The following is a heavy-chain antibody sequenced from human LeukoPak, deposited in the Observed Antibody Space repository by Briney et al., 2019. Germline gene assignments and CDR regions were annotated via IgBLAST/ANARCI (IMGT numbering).Heavy chain of an antibody. Sequence: GGSLRLSCAASGFTFSNYAMSWVRQAPGKGLEWVSSISGSGGNTYYADSVRGRFTISRDNSKNTLFLQMNSLRAEDTAVYYCAKPSYGDPLDAFDIWGQGTMVTVSS. CDR1: GFTFSNYA. J-gene: IGHJ3*02. V-gene: IGHV3-23*01. CDR2: ISGSGGNT. D-gene: IGHD4-17*01. CDR3: AKPSYGDPLDAFDI.